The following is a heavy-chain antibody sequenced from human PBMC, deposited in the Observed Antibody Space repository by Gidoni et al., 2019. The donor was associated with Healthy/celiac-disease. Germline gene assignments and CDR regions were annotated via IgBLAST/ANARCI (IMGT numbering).Heavy chain of an antibody. V-gene: IGHV4-59*01. CDR3: ARLYYDFWSGSTEYYYYYYMDV. J-gene: IGHJ6*03. CDR1: GGSISSYY. D-gene: IGHD3-3*01. CDR2: IYYCGST. Sequence: QVQLQESGPGLVKPSETLSLTCPVSGGSISSYYWSWIRQPPGKGLEWIGYIYYCGSTNYNPSLKSRVTISVDTSKNQFSLKLSSVTAADTAVYYCARLYYDFWSGSTEYYYYYYMDVWGKGTTVTVSS.